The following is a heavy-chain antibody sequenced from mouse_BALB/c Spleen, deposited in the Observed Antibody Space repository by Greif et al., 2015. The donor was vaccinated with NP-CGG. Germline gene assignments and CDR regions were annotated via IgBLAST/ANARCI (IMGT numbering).Heavy chain of an antibody. CDR1: GYTFTSYW. Sequence: VQLQQSGAELVKPGAPVKLSCKASGYTFTSYWMNWVKQRPGRGLEWIGRIDPSDSETHYNQRFKDKATLTVDKSSSTAYIQLSSLTSEDSAVYYCARSYGNYLFAYWGQGTLVTVSA. J-gene: IGHJ3*01. V-gene: IGHV1-69*02. CDR2: IDPSDSET. D-gene: IGHD2-10*02. CDR3: ARSYGNYLFAY.